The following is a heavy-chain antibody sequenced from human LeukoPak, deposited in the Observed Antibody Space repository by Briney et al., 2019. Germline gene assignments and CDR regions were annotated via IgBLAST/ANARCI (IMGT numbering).Heavy chain of an antibody. Sequence: SETLSLTCTVSGGSISSSSYYWGWIRQPPGKGLEWIGSTYYSGSTYYNPSLKSRVTISVDTSENQFSLKLSSVTAADTAVYYCARHQEGVYYDSSGYYGDYWGQGTLVTVSS. CDR1: GGSISSSSYY. V-gene: IGHV4-39*01. CDR2: TYYSGST. J-gene: IGHJ4*02. CDR3: ARHQEGVYYDSSGYYGDY. D-gene: IGHD3-22*01.